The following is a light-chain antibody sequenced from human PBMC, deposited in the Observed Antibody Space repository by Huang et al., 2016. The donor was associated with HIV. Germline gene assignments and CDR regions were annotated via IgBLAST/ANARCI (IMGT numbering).Light chain of an antibody. J-gene: IGKJ2*01. Sequence: DIQMTQSPSTLSASVGDRVTLTGRASQSVGNWLSWYQQKPGQAPKLLIYTASTLQNGVPSRFSGSGSETEFTLTINSLQPDDFATYYCQQYNRFYTFGQGTRLDIK. V-gene: IGKV1-5*03. CDR1: QSVGNW. CDR2: TAS. CDR3: QQYNRFYT.